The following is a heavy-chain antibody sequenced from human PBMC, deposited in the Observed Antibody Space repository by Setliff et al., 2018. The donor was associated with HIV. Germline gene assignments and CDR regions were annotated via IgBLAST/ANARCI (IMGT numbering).Heavy chain of an antibody. D-gene: IGHD3-10*01. CDR1: GGSISSTAYY. CDR3: ARDTISMVRGVMGRYFDL. CDR2: IYYSGSS. J-gene: IGHJ2*01. Sequence: LSLTCTVSGGSISSTAYYWDWIRQPPGKGLEWIGTIYYSGSSYYNPSLKSRVSMSVDTSKNQFSLKLSSVTAADTAVYYCARDTISMVRGVMGRYFDLWGRGTLVTVSS. V-gene: IGHV4-39*02.